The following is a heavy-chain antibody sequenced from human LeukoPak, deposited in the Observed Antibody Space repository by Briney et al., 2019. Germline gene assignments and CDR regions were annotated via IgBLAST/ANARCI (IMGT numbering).Heavy chain of an antibody. J-gene: IGHJ3*02. CDR2: ISAYNGNT. D-gene: IGHD5-12*01. CDR3: ARVARATRYAFDI. V-gene: IGHV1-18*01. Sequence: ASVKVSCKASGYTFTSYGISWVRQAPGQGLEWMGWISAYNGNTNYAQKFQGRVTITTDESTSTAYMELSSLRSEDTAVYYCARVARATRYAFDIWGQGTMVTVSS. CDR1: GYTFTSYG.